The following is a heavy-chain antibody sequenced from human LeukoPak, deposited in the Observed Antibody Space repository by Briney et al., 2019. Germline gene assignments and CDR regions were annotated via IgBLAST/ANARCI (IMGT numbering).Heavy chain of an antibody. J-gene: IGHJ5*01. CDR3: AKPISGGLAVTADRFHP. Sequence: PGGSLRLSCAASGFAFSVYAMSWLCQPPGKGLEWVSTINANSGTTSYAASVRGRFTISRDNSKNTLYLQLNTLRADDTATYYCAKPISGGLAVTADRFHPWGQGTLVVVSS. CDR1: GFAFSVYA. D-gene: IGHD6-19*01. CDR2: INANSGTT. V-gene: IGHV3-23*01.